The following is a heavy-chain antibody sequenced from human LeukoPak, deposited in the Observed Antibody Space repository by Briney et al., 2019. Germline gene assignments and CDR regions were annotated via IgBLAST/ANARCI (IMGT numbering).Heavy chain of an antibody. D-gene: IGHD4-17*01. J-gene: IGHJ4*02. CDR3: ARDGGDTYGDYPFDY. CDR2: IIPIFGTA. CDR1: GGTFSSYG. V-gene: IGHV1-69*05. Sequence: ASVKVSCKASGGTFSSYGISWVLQAPGQGLEWMGGIIPIFGTANYAQKFQGRVTITTDESTSTAYMVLSSLRSEDTAVYYCARDGGDTYGDYPFDYWGQGTLVTVSS.